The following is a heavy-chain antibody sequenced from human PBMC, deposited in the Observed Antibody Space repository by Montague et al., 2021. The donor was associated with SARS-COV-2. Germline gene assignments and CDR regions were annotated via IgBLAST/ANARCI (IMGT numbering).Heavy chain of an antibody. D-gene: IGHD6-13*01. J-gene: IGHJ4*02. CDR1: GFTFDDYA. CDR3: AKDIDGHSSTFDY. V-gene: IGHV3-9*01. Sequence: SLRLSCAASGFTFDDYAMHWVRQAPGKGLEWVSGISWNSGSIGYADSVKGRFTISRDNAKNSLYLQMNSLRAEDTALYYRAKDIDGHSSTFDYWGQGTLVTVSS. CDR2: ISWNSGSI.